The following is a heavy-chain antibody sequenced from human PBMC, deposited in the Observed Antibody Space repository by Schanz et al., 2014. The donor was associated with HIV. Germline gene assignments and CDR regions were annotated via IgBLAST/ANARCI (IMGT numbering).Heavy chain of an antibody. CDR3: ARATYYDGSGSYYLSNFGMDV. D-gene: IGHD3-10*01. Sequence: QVQVQESGPGLVKPSQTLSLTCTVSGGSINSGGYYWSWVRQHPGAGLEWIGYINYSGGTHYNPSLKSRLTVSIDTSNNQFSLRLKSVTAADTAVYYCARATYYDGSGSYYLSNFGMDVWGQGTTVTVSS. J-gene: IGHJ6*02. V-gene: IGHV4-31*03. CDR2: INYSGGT. CDR1: GGSINSGGYY.